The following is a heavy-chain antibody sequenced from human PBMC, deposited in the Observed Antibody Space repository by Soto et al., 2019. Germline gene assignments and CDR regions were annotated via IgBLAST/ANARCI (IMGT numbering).Heavy chain of an antibody. CDR3: AKDSNFLPSAYDF. V-gene: IGHV3-23*01. CDR2: LSGSGGST. Sequence: EVQLLESGGDLVQPGGSLRLSCAASGFTFSNYAMSWVRQAPGKGLEWVSALSGSGGSTFYADSVKGRFTISRDNSKNTLYLQMNSLRADDTAIYFCAKDSNFLPSAYDFWGQGTLVTVSS. D-gene: IGHD2-2*01. CDR1: GFTFSNYA. J-gene: IGHJ4*02.